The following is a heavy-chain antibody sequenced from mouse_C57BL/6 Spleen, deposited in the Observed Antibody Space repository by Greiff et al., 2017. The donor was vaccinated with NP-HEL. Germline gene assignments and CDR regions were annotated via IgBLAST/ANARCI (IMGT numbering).Heavy chain of an antibody. D-gene: IGHD2-4*01. J-gene: IGHJ3*01. CDR3: GRSGDYDGAWFAY. CDR2: IYPGSGNT. Sequence: VQLQQSGAELVRPGASVKLSCKASGYTFTDYYINWVKQRPGQGLEWIARIYPGSGNTYYNEKFKGKATRTAEISSSTAYMQLSSLTSEDSAVYFCGRSGDYDGAWFAYWGQGTLVTVSA. V-gene: IGHV1-76*01. CDR1: GYTFTDYY.